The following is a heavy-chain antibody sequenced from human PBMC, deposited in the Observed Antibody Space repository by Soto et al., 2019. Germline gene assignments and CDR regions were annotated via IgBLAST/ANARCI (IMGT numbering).Heavy chain of an antibody. J-gene: IGHJ5*02. CDR3: ARGDYYESLNWFDP. CDR2: ISSSGSTI. CDR1: GFTFSSYE. V-gene: IGHV3-48*03. D-gene: IGHD3-22*01. Sequence: PGGSLRLSCAASGFTFSSYEMNWVRQAPGKGLEWVSYISSSGSTIYYADSVKGRFTISRDNAKNSLYLQMNSLRAEDTAVYYCARGDYYESLNWFDPWGQGTLVTVSS.